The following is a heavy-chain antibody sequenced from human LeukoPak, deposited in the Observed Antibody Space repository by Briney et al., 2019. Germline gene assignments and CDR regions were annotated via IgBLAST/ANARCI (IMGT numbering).Heavy chain of an antibody. J-gene: IGHJ4*02. V-gene: IGHV3-23*01. CDR1: GFTFSSYA. D-gene: IGHD3-22*01. Sequence: GGSLRLSCAASGFTFSSYAMTWVRQAPGKGLEWVSAISGSGGNTYYADSVKGRFTISRDNSKNTLYLHMNSLRAEDTAVYYCAKGSYYYESSGAEGGQGTLVTVSS. CDR2: ISGSGGNT. CDR3: AKGSYYYESSGAE.